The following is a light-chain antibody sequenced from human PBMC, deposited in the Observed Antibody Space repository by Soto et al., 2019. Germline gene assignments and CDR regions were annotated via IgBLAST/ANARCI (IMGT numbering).Light chain of an antibody. J-gene: IGLJ1*01. CDR2: EVT. Sequence: QSVLTQPASVSGSPGQTITISCTGTSSDVGGYNAVSWYQHRPGKAPKLIIYEVTHRPAGISDRFSASKSGNTAFLTISGLQAEDEGDYYCNSFRVNRLYVFGTGTKVTVL. CDR1: SSDVGGYNA. V-gene: IGLV2-14*01. CDR3: NSFRVNRLYV.